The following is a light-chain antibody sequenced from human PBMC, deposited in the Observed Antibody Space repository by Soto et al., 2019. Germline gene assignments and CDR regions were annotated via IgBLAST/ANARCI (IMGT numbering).Light chain of an antibody. Sequence: QSVLTQPASVSGSPGQSITISCPGTSSDVGSYNLVSWYQQHPGKAPKLMIYEVSKRPSGVSNRFSGSKSGNTASLTISGLQAEDEADYYCCSYAGSSTHYVFGTGTKVTVL. V-gene: IGLV2-23*02. J-gene: IGLJ1*01. CDR3: CSYAGSSTHYV. CDR2: EVS. CDR1: SSDVGSYNL.